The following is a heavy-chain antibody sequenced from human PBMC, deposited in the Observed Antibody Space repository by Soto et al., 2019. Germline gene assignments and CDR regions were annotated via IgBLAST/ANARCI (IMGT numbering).Heavy chain of an antibody. J-gene: IGHJ6*02. Sequence: SETLSLTCIVSGGSITSYHWSWIRQFPGKGLEWVGRIYTSGSTNYNPSLKSRVTMSVDTSKNQFPLKLSSVTAADTAVYYCAATYYDFWSGYPPYYYGMDVWGQGTTVTVSS. CDR3: AATYYDFWSGYPPYYYGMDV. CDR2: IYTSGST. V-gene: IGHV4-4*07. CDR1: GGSITSYH. D-gene: IGHD3-3*01.